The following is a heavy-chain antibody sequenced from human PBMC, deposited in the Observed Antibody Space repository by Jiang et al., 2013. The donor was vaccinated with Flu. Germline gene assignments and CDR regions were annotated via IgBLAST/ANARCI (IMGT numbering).Heavy chain of an antibody. D-gene: IGHD6-19*01. CDR1: GFSLSTSGMC. J-gene: IGHJ3*02. Sequence: KPTQTLTLTCTFSGFSLSTSGMCVSWIRQPPGKALEWLALIDWDDDKYYSTSLKTRLTISKDTSKNQVVLTMTNMDPVDTATYYCARIRLTGMYSSGWYGAFDIWGQGTMVTVSS. CDR2: IDWDDDK. V-gene: IGHV2-70*01. CDR3: ARIRLTGMYSSGWYGAFDI.